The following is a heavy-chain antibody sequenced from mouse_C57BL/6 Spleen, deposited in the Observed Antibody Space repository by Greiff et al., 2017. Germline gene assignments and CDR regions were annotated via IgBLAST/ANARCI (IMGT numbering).Heavy chain of an antibody. CDR2: IDPSDSET. CDR3: ALYYGNWNYFDY. V-gene: IGHV1-52*01. Sequence: QVQLKQPGAELVRPGSSVKLSCKASGYTFTSYWMHWVKQRPIQGLEWIGNIDPSDSETHYNQKFKDKATLTVDKSSSTAYMQLSSLTSEDSAVYYCALYYGNWNYFDYWRQGTTLTVSS. CDR1: GYTFTSYW. J-gene: IGHJ2*01. D-gene: IGHD2-1*01.